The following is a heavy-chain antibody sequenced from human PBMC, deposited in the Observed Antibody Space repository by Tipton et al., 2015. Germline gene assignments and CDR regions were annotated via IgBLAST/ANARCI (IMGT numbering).Heavy chain of an antibody. CDR3: AREGSSWYFGVY. CDR1: GFTFGDFA. D-gene: IGHD6-13*01. Sequence: SLRLSCAASGFTFGDFAMHWVRQAPGKGLEWVSGINWYTDDTRYADSVKGRFTISRDNAKNSLYLQMNSLTAEDTAFYYCAREGSSWYFGVYWGQGTLVTVSS. CDR2: INWYTDDT. V-gene: IGHV3-9*01. J-gene: IGHJ4*02.